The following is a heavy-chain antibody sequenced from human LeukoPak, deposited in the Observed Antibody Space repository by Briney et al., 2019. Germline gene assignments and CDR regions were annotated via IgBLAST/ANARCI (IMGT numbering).Heavy chain of an antibody. CDR2: VSAGGGST. Sequence: GGSLRLSCAASGFTFSNYAMSWIRQAPGKGLEWVSAVSAGGGSTYDADSVKGRFTISRDSSRDTLYLQMNSLRAEDTAIYYCARQVGYCSDGTCYFDSWGQGTLVTVSS. CDR1: GFTFSNYA. J-gene: IGHJ4*02. D-gene: IGHD2-15*01. V-gene: IGHV3-23*01. CDR3: ARQVGYCSDGTCYFDS.